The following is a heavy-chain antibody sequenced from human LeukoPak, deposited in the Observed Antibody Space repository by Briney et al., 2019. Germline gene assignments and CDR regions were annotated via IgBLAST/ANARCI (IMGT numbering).Heavy chain of an antibody. V-gene: IGHV3-48*01. CDR2: ISSSSSTI. CDR3: ARVNYYYYMDV. J-gene: IGHJ6*03. Sequence: GGSLRLSCAASGFTFSDYNMHWVRQAPGKGLEWVSYISSSSSTIYYADSVKGRFTISRDNAKNSLYLQMNSLRAEGTAVYYCARVNYYYYMDVWGKGTTVTVSS. CDR1: GFTFSDYN.